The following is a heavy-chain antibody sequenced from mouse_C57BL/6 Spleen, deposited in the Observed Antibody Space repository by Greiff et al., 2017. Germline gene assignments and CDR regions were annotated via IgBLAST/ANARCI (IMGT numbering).Heavy chain of an antibody. CDR3: SFYYDYDGESAY. Sequence: QVHVKQPGAELVKPGASVKMSCKASGYTFTSYWITWVKQRPGQGLEWIGDIYPGSGSTNYNEKFKSKATLTVDTSSSTAYMQLSSLTSEDSAVYYCSFYYDYDGESAYWGQGTLVTVSA. CDR2: IYPGSGST. D-gene: IGHD2-4*01. CDR1: GYTFTSYW. J-gene: IGHJ3*01. V-gene: IGHV1-55*01.